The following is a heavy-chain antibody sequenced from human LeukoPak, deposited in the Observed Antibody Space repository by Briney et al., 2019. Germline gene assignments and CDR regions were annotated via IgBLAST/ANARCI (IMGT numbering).Heavy chain of an antibody. CDR2: IKPDGSEE. J-gene: IGHJ4*02. CDR3: ARDSRDYCSGGSCYGSLDY. CDR1: GFKFSDYW. Sequence: PGGSLRLSCAASGFKFSDYWMTWVRQAPGKGLEWVANIKPDGSEEYYVDSVKGRFTVSRDNAKNSLYLQMNSLRAEDTAVYYCARDSRDYCSGGSCYGSLDYWGQGTLVTVSS. D-gene: IGHD2-15*01. V-gene: IGHV3-7*01.